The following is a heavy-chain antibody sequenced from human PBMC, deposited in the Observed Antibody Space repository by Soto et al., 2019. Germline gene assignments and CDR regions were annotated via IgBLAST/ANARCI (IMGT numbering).Heavy chain of an antibody. CDR1: GFTFSSYE. J-gene: IGHJ4*02. V-gene: IGHV3-48*03. Sequence: GGSLRLSCAASGFTFSSYEMNWVRQAPGKGLGWVSYISSSGSTIYYADSVKGRFTISRDNSKNTLYLQMSSLRAEDTAVYYCLRQLDYWGQGTLVTVSS. CDR2: ISSSGSTI. CDR3: LRQLDY.